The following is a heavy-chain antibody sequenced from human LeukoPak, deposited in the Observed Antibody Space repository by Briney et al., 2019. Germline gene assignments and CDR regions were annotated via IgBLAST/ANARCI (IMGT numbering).Heavy chain of an antibody. J-gene: IGHJ6*02. CDR3: ARNYDFWSGSGMDV. D-gene: IGHD3-3*01. Sequence: PSEALSLTCTVSGGSISSSSYYWGWIRQPPGKGLEWIGSIYYSGSTYYNPSLKSRVTISVDTSKNQFSLKLSSVTAADTAVYYCARNYDFWSGSGMDVWGQGTTVTVSS. V-gene: IGHV4-39*01. CDR2: IYYSGST. CDR1: GGSISSSSYY.